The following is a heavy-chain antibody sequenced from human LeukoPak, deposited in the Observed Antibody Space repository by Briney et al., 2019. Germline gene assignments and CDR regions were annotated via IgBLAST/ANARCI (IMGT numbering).Heavy chain of an antibody. Sequence: PSETLSLTCTVSGGSISSGGYYWSWIRQHPGKGLEWIGYIYYSGSTYYNPSLKSRVTISVDTSKNQFSLKLSSVTAADTAVYYCARVVTTNHYYYMDVWGKGTTVTVSS. CDR3: ARVVTTNHYYYMDV. D-gene: IGHD1-14*01. CDR2: IYYSGST. V-gene: IGHV4-31*03. J-gene: IGHJ6*03. CDR1: GGSISSGGYY.